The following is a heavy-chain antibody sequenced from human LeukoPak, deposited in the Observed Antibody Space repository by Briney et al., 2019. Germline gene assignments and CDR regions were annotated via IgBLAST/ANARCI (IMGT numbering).Heavy chain of an antibody. CDR2: IKQDGSEK. V-gene: IGHV3-7*01. CDR3: ARDQRLYGSGSYYDGFVY. Sequence: PGGSLRLSXAASGFTFSSYWMSWVRQAPGKGLEWVANIKQDGSEKYYVDSVKGRFTISRDNAKNSLYLQMNSLRAEDTAVYYCARDQRLYGSGSYYDGFVYWGQGTLVTVSS. D-gene: IGHD3-10*01. J-gene: IGHJ4*02. CDR1: GFTFSSYW.